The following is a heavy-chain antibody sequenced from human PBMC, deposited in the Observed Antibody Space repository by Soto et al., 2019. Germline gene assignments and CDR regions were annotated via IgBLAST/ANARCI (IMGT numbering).Heavy chain of an antibody. CDR3: AGAPSHGWYQHFDY. Sequence: PGESLKISCEASGYGFASYWIGWVRQMPGKGLEWMGVIYPGDSDTRYSPSFQGHVTISADKSINTAYLQWSSLEASDTAIYYCAGAPSHGWYQHFDYWGQGTLVTVSS. V-gene: IGHV5-51*01. CDR1: GYGFASYW. J-gene: IGHJ4*02. CDR2: IYPGDSDT. D-gene: IGHD6-19*01.